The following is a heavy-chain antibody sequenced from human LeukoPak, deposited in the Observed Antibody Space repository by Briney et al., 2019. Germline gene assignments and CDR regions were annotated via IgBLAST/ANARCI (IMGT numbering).Heavy chain of an antibody. Sequence: GGSLRLSCAASGCTFSSYSMNWVRQAPGKGLEWVSSISSSSSYIYYADSVKGRFTICRDNAKNSLYLQMNSLRAEDTAVYYCARTTVISEAFDYWGQGTLVTVSS. CDR3: ARTTVISEAFDY. D-gene: IGHD4-17*01. V-gene: IGHV3-21*01. J-gene: IGHJ4*02. CDR2: ISSSSSYI. CDR1: GCTFSSYS.